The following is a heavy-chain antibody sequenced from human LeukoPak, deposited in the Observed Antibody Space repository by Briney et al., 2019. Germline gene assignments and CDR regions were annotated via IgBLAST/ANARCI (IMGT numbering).Heavy chain of an antibody. Sequence: PSETLSLTCTVAGGSISSYYGSWIRQPPGKGREGIGDIYYVGSTNYNPSLKSRVTISVDTSKNQFSLKLSSVTAAATAVYYCARDSSHHDILRHDSYYYYMDVWGKGTTVTISS. CDR2: IYYVGST. V-gene: IGHV4-59*01. CDR3: ARDSSHHDILRHDSYYYYMDV. J-gene: IGHJ6*03. CDR1: GGSISSYY. D-gene: IGHD3-9*01.